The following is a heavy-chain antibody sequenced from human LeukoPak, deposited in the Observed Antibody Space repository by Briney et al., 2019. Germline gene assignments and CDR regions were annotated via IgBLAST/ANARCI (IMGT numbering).Heavy chain of an antibody. Sequence: GGSLRLSCAASGFTFSSYGMHWVRQAPGKGLEWVAVIWYDGSNKYYADSVKGRFTISRDNSKNTLYLQMNSLRAEDTAVYYCAKDRCSSGSCYSYYWGQGTLVTVSS. CDR1: GFTFSSYG. CDR3: AKDRCSSGSCYSYY. CDR2: IWYDGSNK. D-gene: IGHD2-15*01. V-gene: IGHV3-33*06. J-gene: IGHJ4*02.